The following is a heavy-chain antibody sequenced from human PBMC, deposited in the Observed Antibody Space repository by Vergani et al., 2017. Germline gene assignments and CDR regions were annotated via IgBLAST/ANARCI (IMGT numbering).Heavy chain of an antibody. CDR1: GGTFSSYA. CDR3: ARMDLDCSSTSCYFDY. CDR2: IIPILGIA. D-gene: IGHD2-2*01. J-gene: IGHJ4*02. Sequence: QVQLVQSGAELKKPGASVKVSCKASGGTFSSYAISWVRQAPGQGREWMGRIIPILGIANYAQKFQGRVTITADKSTSTAYMELSSLRSEDTAVYYCARMDLDCSSTSCYFDYWGQGTLVTVSS. V-gene: IGHV1-69*04.